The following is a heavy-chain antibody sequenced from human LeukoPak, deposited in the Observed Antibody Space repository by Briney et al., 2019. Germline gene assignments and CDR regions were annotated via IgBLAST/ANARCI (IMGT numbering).Heavy chain of an antibody. J-gene: IGHJ4*02. D-gene: IGHD6-19*01. Sequence: GGSLRLSCAASGFTFSDYYMSWIRQAPGKGLEWVSYISSSSSYTNYADSVKGRFTISRDNAKNSLYLQMNSLRAEDTAIYYCARVQYSSGWFEYWGQGTLVTVSS. CDR3: ARVQYSSGWFEY. CDR2: ISSSSSYT. CDR1: GFTFSDYY. V-gene: IGHV3-11*06.